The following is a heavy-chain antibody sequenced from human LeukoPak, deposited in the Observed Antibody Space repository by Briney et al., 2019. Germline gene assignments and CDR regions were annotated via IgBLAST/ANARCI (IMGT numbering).Heavy chain of an antibody. J-gene: IGHJ5*02. CDR1: GGSISSGGYY. D-gene: IGHD3-22*01. Sequence: PSETLSLTCTVSGGSISSGGYYWSWIRQHPGKGLEWIGYIYYSGSTYYNPSLKSRVTISVDTSKNQFSLKLSSVTAADTAVYYCASTYYYDSSGYYPNWFDPWGQGTLVTVSS. CDR2: IYYSGST. CDR3: ASTYYYDSSGYYPNWFDP. V-gene: IGHV4-31*03.